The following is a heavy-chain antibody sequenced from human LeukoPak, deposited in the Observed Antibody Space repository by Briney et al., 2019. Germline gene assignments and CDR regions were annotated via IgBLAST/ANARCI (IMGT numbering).Heavy chain of an antibody. V-gene: IGHV4-59*01. CDR1: GGSISSYY. CDR2: IYYSGST. J-gene: IGHJ4*02. Sequence: SETLSLTCTVSGGSISSYYWSWIRQPPGKGLEWIVYIYYSGSTNYNPSLKSRVTISVDTSKNQFSLKLSSVTAADTAVYYCARDHDYYDSSGYYRYFDYWGQGTLVTVSS. CDR3: ARDHDYYDSSGYYRYFDY. D-gene: IGHD3-22*01.